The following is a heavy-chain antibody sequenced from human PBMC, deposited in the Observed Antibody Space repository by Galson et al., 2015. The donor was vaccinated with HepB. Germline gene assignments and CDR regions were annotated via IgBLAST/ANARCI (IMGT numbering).Heavy chain of an antibody. CDR3: ARSLEILPPDY. CDR1: GFTFSDYY. CDR2: ITDRSTYT. Sequence: SLRLSCAASGFTFSDYYMSWIRQAPGKGLEWVAHITDRSTYTNYADSVKGRFTVSRDNAQNSLFLQMNSLTAEDTAVYYCARSLEILPPDYWGRGTLVTVSS. J-gene: IGHJ4*02. V-gene: IGHV3-11*06. D-gene: IGHD1-7*01.